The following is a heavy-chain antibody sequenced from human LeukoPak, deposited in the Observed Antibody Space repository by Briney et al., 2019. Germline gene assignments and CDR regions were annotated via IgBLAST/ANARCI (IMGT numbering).Heavy chain of an antibody. Sequence: PSETLSLTCTVSGDSFSSTNYYWRWIRRSPGRGLEWLGSVSYSGSTYYNPSLKSRVTISVDTSKNQFSLKLSSVTAADTAVYYCAREAHYDFWSGYSYYFDYWGQGTLVTVSS. D-gene: IGHD3-3*01. V-gene: IGHV4-39*07. CDR2: VSYSGST. CDR3: AREAHYDFWSGYSYYFDY. J-gene: IGHJ4*02. CDR1: GDSFSSTNYY.